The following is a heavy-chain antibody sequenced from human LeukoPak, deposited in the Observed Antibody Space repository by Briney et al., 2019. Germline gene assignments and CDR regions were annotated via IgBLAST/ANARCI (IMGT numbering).Heavy chain of an antibody. Sequence: ASVKVSCKASGYTFTSYYMHWVRQAPGQGLEWMGIINLSAGSTSYAQKFQGRVTMTRDTSTSTVYMELSSLRSEDTALYYCARAYGSGLAFDIWGQGTMVTVSS. CDR3: ARAYGSGLAFDI. CDR2: INLSAGST. D-gene: IGHD3-10*01. J-gene: IGHJ3*02. CDR1: GYTFTSYY. V-gene: IGHV1-46*01.